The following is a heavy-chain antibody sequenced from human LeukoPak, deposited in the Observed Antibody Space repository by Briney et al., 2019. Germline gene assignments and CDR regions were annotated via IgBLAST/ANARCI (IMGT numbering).Heavy chain of an antibody. CDR1: GFTFSSYA. Sequence: PGGSLRLSCAASGFTFSSYAMHWVRQAPGKGLEWVAVISYDGSNKYYADSVKGRFTISRDNSKNTLYLQMNSLRAEDTAVYYCARGESTLDYWGQGTLVTVFS. D-gene: IGHD2-2*01. J-gene: IGHJ4*02. CDR2: ISYDGSNK. CDR3: ARGESTLDY. V-gene: IGHV3-30-3*01.